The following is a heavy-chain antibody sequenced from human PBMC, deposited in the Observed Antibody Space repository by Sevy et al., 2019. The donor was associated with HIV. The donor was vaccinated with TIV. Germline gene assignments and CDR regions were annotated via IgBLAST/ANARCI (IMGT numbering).Heavy chain of an antibody. J-gene: IGHJ6*02. CDR2: IKSKTDGGTI. V-gene: IGHV3-15*01. CDR1: GFTFSYAW. D-gene: IGHD2-8*02. CDR3: STDPIIVLLVTDGMDV. Sequence: GGSLRLSCAASGFTFSYAWMTWVRQAPGKGLEWVGRIKSKTDGGTIDYAAPVKGRFTISSDDSKNMLYLQMNSLKSEDTAVYYCSTDPIIVLLVTDGMDVWGQGTTVTVSS.